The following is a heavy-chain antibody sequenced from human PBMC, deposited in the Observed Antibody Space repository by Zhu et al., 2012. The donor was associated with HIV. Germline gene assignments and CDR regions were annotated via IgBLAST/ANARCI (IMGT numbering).Heavy chain of an antibody. Sequence: EVQLLESGGGLVQPGGSLRLSCAASGFIFSNFGMNWVRQAPGKGLEWVSGISNNGGSTYNADSVKGRFTISRDNSKNTLYLQMNSLRADDTAVYYCAKDRITISAFDIWGQGTMVTSLQ. V-gene: IGHV3-23*01. J-gene: IGHJ3*02. CDR2: ISNNGGST. CDR1: GFIFSNFG. D-gene: IGHD3-3*01. CDR3: AKDRITISAFDI.